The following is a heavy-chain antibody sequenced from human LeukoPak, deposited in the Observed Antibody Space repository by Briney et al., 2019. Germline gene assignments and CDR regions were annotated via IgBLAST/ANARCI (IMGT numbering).Heavy chain of an antibody. Sequence: GRSLRLSCAASGFTFDDYAMSWVRQAPGKGLEWVSAISGSGGSTYYADSVKGRFTISRDNSKNTLYLQMNSLRAEDTAVYYCAKDAVDTAMSSWGQGTLVTVSS. CDR3: AKDAVDTAMSS. V-gene: IGHV3-23*01. D-gene: IGHD5-18*01. CDR1: GFTFDDYA. CDR2: ISGSGGST. J-gene: IGHJ5*02.